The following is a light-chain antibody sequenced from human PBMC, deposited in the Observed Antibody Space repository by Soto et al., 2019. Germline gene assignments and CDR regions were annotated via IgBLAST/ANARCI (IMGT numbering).Light chain of an antibody. V-gene: IGLV2-14*01. CDR2: DVS. Sequence: QSALTQPASVSGSPGQSITISCTGTSSDVGGYNYVSWYQQHPGKAPKLMLYDVSNRPSGVSNRFSGSKSGNTASLTISGLQAEDEADYYCSSYTSSSTPYVFGTGTKLPVL. J-gene: IGLJ1*01. CDR3: SSYTSSSTPYV. CDR1: SSDVGGYNY.